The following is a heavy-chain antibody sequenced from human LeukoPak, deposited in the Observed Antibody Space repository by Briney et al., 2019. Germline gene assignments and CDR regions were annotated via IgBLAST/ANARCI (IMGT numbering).Heavy chain of an antibody. V-gene: IGHV1-18*01. CDR1: GYTFTGSG. J-gene: IGHJ4*02. D-gene: IGHD6-6*01. CDR2: ISAYNGNT. CDR3: ARDLSRWSSSSAAGY. Sequence: ASVKVSCKASGYTFTGSGISWVRQAPGQGLEWMGWISAYNGNTNYAQKLQGRVTMTTDTSTSAACMELRSLRSDDTAVYYCARDLSRWSSSSAAGYWGQGTLVTVSS.